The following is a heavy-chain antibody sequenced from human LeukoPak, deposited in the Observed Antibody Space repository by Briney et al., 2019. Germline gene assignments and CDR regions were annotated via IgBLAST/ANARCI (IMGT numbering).Heavy chain of an antibody. J-gene: IGHJ6*02. D-gene: IGHD2-2*02. Sequence: GGSLRLSCAASGFTFSSYAMYWVRQAPGKGLEWVAVISYDGSNKYYADSVKGRFTISRDNSKNTLYLQMNSLRAEDTAVYYCASEYPLSVDLYYYYGMDVWGQGTTVTVSS. CDR1: GFTFSSYA. CDR2: ISYDGSNK. CDR3: ASEYPLSVDLYYYYGMDV. V-gene: IGHV3-30-3*01.